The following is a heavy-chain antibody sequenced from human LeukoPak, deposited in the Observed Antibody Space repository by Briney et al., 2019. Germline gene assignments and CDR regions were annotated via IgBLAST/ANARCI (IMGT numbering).Heavy chain of an antibody. V-gene: IGHV3-7*01. Sequence: GGSLRLSCAASGFTFSSYWMSWVRQAPGKGLEWVANMKQDGSEKYYVDSVKGRFTISRDNAKNSLYLQMNSLRAEDTAVYYCARGDSSSWHPRYYYYGMDVWGQGTTVTVSS. J-gene: IGHJ6*02. CDR3: ARGDSSSWHPRYYYYGMDV. CDR2: MKQDGSEK. CDR1: GFTFSSYW. D-gene: IGHD6-13*01.